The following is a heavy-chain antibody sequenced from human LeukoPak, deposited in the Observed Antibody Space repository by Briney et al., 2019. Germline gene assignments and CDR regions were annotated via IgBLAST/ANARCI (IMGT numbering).Heavy chain of an antibody. CDR2: ISGSGGST. V-gene: IGHV3-23*01. CDR3: AKDWSKAAPGLIDY. Sequence: GGSLRLSCAASGFTFSSYAMSWVRQAPGKGLEWVSGISGSGGSTYHADSVKGRFTISRDNSKNTLFLQMNRLRAEDTAVYYCAKDWSKAAPGLIDYWGQGTLVTVSS. CDR1: GFTFSSYA. J-gene: IGHJ4*02. D-gene: IGHD6-13*01.